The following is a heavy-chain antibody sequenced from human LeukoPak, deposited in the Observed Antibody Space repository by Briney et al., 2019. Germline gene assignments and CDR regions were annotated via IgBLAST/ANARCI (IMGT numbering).Heavy chain of an antibody. D-gene: IGHD2-15*01. V-gene: IGHV1-69*05. CDR3: ARARYCSGGSCYYFDY. J-gene: IGHJ4*02. Sequence: SVKVSCKASGGTFSSYAISWVRQAPGQGLEWMGRIIPIFGTANYAQKFQGRVTITTDESASTAYMELSSLRSEDTAVYYCARARYCSGGSCYYFDYWGQGTLVTVSS. CDR1: GGTFSSYA. CDR2: IIPIFGTA.